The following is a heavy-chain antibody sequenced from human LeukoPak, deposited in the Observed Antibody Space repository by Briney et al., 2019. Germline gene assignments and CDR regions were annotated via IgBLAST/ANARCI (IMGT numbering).Heavy chain of an antibody. Sequence: ASVKVSCKASGYTFTGYYMHWVRQAPGQGLEWMGWINPNSGGTNYAQKFQGRVTMARDTSISTAYMELSRLRSDDTAVYYCATLNRNYDDLGGYWGQGTLVTVSS. CDR3: ATLNRNYDDLGGY. V-gene: IGHV1-2*02. J-gene: IGHJ4*02. CDR2: INPNSGGT. D-gene: IGHD1-7*01. CDR1: GYTFTGYY.